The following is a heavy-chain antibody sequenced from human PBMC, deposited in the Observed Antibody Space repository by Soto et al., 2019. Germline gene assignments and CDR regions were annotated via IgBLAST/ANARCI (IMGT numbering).Heavy chain of an antibody. CDR3: ARRIVILAADYGMDV. Sequence: SETLSLTCTVSGGSISSYYWSWIRQPPGKGLEWIGYIYDSGSTNYNPSLKSRVTISVDTSKKQFSLKLSSVTAADTAVYYCARRIVILAADYGMDVWGQGTTVTVSS. CDR1: GGSISSYY. J-gene: IGHJ6*02. D-gene: IGHD2-15*01. V-gene: IGHV4-59*08. CDR2: IYDSGST.